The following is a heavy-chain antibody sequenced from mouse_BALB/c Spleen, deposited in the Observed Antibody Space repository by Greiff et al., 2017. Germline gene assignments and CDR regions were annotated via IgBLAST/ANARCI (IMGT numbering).Heavy chain of an antibody. CDR2: ISSGSSTI. Sequence: DVHLVESGGGLVQPGGSRKLSCAASGFTFSSFGMHWVRQAPEKGLEWVAYISSGSSTIYYADTVKGRFTISRDNPKNTLFLQMTSLRSEDTAMYYCARDGNLAWFAYWGQGTLVTVSA. J-gene: IGHJ3*01. CDR1: GFTFSSFG. CDR3: ARDGNLAWFAY. V-gene: IGHV5-17*02. D-gene: IGHD2-1*01.